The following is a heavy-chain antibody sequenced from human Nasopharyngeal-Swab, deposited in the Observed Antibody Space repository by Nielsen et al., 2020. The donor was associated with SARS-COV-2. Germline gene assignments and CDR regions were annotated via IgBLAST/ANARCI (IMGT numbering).Heavy chain of an antibody. D-gene: IGHD6-6*01. Sequence: SETLSLTCAVYGGSFSGYYWSWIRQPPGKGLEWIGEINHSGSTNYNPSLKSRVTILVDTSKNQFSLKLSSVTAADTAVYYCARSRPRSSLYYYYYYGMDVWGQGTTVTVSS. J-gene: IGHJ6*02. CDR2: INHSGST. CDR3: ARSRPRSSLYYYYYYGMDV. V-gene: IGHV4-34*01. CDR1: GGSFSGYY.